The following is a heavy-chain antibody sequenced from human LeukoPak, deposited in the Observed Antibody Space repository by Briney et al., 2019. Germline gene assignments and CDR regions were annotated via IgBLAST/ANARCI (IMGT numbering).Heavy chain of an antibody. J-gene: IGHJ3*02. Sequence: GGSLRLSCAASGFTFDDYAMHWVRQAPGKGLEWVSGISWNSGSIGYADSVKDRFTISRDNAKNSLYLQMNSLRAEDMALYYCAKDRIAVAGTSAFDIWGQGTMVTVSS. CDR1: GFTFDDYA. D-gene: IGHD6-19*01. V-gene: IGHV3-9*03. CDR3: AKDRIAVAGTSAFDI. CDR2: ISWNSGSI.